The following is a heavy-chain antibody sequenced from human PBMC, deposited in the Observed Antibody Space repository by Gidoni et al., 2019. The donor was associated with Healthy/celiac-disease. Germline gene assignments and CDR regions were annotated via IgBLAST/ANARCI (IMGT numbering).Heavy chain of an antibody. CDR1: GFTLNTYS. Sequence: EVQLVEAGGGLVKPGGSLRLSCAASGFTLNTYSMNWVRQAPGKGLEWVSSISSSSSYIYYADSVKGRFTVSRDNAKNSLYLKMSSLRAEDTAVYYCARDHHYGMAAGFDNWGLGTLVTVSS. D-gene: IGHD6-13*01. CDR2: ISSSSSYI. V-gene: IGHV3-21*06. J-gene: IGHJ4*02. CDR3: ARDHHYGMAAGFDN.